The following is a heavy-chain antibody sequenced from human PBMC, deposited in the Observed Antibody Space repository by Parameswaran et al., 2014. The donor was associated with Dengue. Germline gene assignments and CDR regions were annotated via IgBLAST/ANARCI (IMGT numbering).Heavy chain of an antibody. J-gene: IGHJ4*02. V-gene: IGHV6-1*01. D-gene: IGHD2-15*01. CDR2: TYYRSKWYN. CDR3: ARGRTGYCSGGSCMYYSDY. Sequence: ISVARWIRQSPSRGLEWLGRTYYRSKWYNDYAVSVKSRITINPDTSKNQFSLQLNSVTPEDTAVYYCARGRTGYCSGGSCMYYSDYWGQGTLVTVSS. CDR1: ISVA.